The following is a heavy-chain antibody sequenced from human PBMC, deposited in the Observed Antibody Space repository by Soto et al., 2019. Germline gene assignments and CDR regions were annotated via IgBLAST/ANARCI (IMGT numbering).Heavy chain of an antibody. CDR3: ARAVPGYGGYYFDY. D-gene: IGHD4-17*01. V-gene: IGHV3-13*05. J-gene: IGHJ4*02. CDR1: GFTFSRFD. CDR2: IGTSGDP. Sequence: EVQLVESGGGLAQPGGSLRLSCAASGFTFSRFDLRWVRQVTGKRLEWVSGIGTSGDPYYAVSVKGRFTVSRDNAKNSIFLEMNSLRAGDTAVYFCARAVPGYGGYYFDYWGQGALVTVSS.